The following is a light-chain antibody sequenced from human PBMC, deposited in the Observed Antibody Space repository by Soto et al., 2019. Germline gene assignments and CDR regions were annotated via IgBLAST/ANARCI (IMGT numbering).Light chain of an antibody. CDR3: SSYTTGSTL. Sequence: QSVLTQPASVSGSPGQSITISCTGTNSDIGDYNYVSWYQQHPGKAPKLMISDVSNRPSGVSSRFSGYKSGNTASLTISGLQAEDEADYYCSSYTTGSTLFGTGTKVTVL. J-gene: IGLJ1*01. V-gene: IGLV2-14*03. CDR1: NSDIGDYNY. CDR2: DVS.